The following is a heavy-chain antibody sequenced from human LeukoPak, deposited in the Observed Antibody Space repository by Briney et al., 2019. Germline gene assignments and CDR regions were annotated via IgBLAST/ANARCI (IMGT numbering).Heavy chain of an antibody. J-gene: IGHJ4*02. D-gene: IGHD3-22*01. CDR2: INHSGST. CDR3: ARGQIVRDYYDSHGTFDY. CDR1: GGSFSGYY. Sequence: SSETLSLTRAVYGGSFSGYYWSWIRQPPGKGLEWIGEINHSGSTNYHPSLKSRVTISVDTSKNQFSLKVSFVTAADTAVYYCARGQIVRDYYDSHGTFDYWGQGTLVTVSS. V-gene: IGHV4-34*01.